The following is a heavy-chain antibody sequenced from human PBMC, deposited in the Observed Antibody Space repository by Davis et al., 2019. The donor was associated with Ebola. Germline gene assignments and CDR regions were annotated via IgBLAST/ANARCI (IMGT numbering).Heavy chain of an antibody. D-gene: IGHD3-16*01. V-gene: IGHV5-10-1*01. J-gene: IGHJ6*03. CDR1: GYTFTSYW. Sequence: GESLKISCKTSGYTFTSYWITWVRHMPGKGLEWMGRIDPGDSYTNYSPSFRGRVTISVDRSISTAYLQWSSLRASDTAMYYCARHSFTKNGGRHYFLDAWGEGTTVTVSS. CDR3: ARHSFTKNGGRHYFLDA. CDR2: IDPGDSYT.